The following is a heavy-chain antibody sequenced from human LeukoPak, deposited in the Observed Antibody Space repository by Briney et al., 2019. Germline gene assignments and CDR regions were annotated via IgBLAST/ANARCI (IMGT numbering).Heavy chain of an antibody. Sequence: ASVKVSCKASGYTFTSYAMNWVRQAPGQGLEWMGWISAYNGNTNYAQKLQGRVTMTTDTSTSTAYMELRSLRSDDTAVYYCARDHRGLYYYDSSGYFKRFDYWGQGTLVTVSS. D-gene: IGHD3-22*01. CDR2: ISAYNGNT. V-gene: IGHV1-18*01. CDR3: ARDHRGLYYYDSSGYFKRFDY. J-gene: IGHJ4*02. CDR1: GYTFTSYA.